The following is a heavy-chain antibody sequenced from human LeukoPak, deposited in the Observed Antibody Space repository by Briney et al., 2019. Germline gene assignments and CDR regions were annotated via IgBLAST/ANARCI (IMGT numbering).Heavy chain of an antibody. CDR2: ISSSGSTI. CDR1: GFTFSRYE. CDR3: SLHYYYYYMDV. Sequence: GGSLRLSCAASGFTFSRYEMNWVRQAPGKGLEWASYISSSGSTIYYADSVKGRFTISRDNAKNSLYLQMNSLRAEDTAVYYCSLHYYYYYMDVWGKGTTVTVSS. J-gene: IGHJ6*03. V-gene: IGHV3-48*03.